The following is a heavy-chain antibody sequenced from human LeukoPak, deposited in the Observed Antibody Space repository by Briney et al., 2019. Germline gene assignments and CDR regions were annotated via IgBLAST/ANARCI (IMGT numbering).Heavy chain of an antibody. D-gene: IGHD6-19*01. V-gene: IGHV1-2*02. Sequence: ASVTVSCKASGYTFTGYYMHWVRQAPGQGLEWMGWINPNSGGTNYAQKFQGRVTMTRDTSISTAYMELSRLRSDDTAVYYCARGIAVAGTYFDYWGQGTLVTVSS. CDR1: GYTFTGYY. CDR3: ARGIAVAGTYFDY. CDR2: INPNSGGT. J-gene: IGHJ4*02.